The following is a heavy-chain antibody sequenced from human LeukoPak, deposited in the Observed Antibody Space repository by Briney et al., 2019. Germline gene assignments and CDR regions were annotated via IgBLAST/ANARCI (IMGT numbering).Heavy chain of an antibody. J-gene: IGHJ4*02. V-gene: IGHV3-64*04. Sequence: PGGSLTLSCSASGFTVSSYAMYWVRQAPGKGLEYVSAITGNGGGSYYADSVKGRFTISRDNSKNTLYLQMNSLRVDDTAVYYCASELSTNDYWGQGTLVTVSS. CDR1: GFTVSSYA. CDR2: ITGNGGGS. D-gene: IGHD5/OR15-5a*01. CDR3: ASELSTNDY.